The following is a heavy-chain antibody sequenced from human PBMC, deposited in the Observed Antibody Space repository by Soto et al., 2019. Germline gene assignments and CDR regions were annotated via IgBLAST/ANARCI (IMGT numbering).Heavy chain of an antibody. Sequence: ASVKVSCKASGYTFTSYGISWVRQAPGQGLEWMGWISAYNGNTNYAQKLQGRVTMTTDTSTSTAYMELRSLRSDDTAVYYCERDLVITRFYNWFDPWGQGTLVTVSS. CDR3: ERDLVITRFYNWFDP. V-gene: IGHV1-18*01. J-gene: IGHJ5*02. D-gene: IGHD2-2*01. CDR2: ISAYNGNT. CDR1: GYTFTSYG.